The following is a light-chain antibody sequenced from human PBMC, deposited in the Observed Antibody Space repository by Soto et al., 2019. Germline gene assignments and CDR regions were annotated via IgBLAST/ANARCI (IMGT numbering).Light chain of an antibody. CDR1: SSNIGSNT. V-gene: IGLV1-44*01. J-gene: IGLJ3*02. CDR3: AAWDDRLNGPV. CDR2: SNN. Sequence: QSVLTQPPSASGTPGQRVTISCSGSSSNIGSNTVNCYQQLPGTAPKLLIYSNNQRPSGVPDRFSGSKSGTSASLAISGLQSEDEADYYCAAWDDRLNGPVFGGGTKVTV.